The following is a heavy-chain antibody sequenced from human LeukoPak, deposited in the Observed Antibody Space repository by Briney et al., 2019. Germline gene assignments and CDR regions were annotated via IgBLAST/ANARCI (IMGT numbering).Heavy chain of an antibody. V-gene: IGHV3-23*01. CDR1: GFTFSSYA. CDR2: IGGSGGST. CDR3: AKSSGDYKTKFDS. D-gene: IGHD4-17*01. Sequence: PGGSLRLSCAASGFTFSSYAMSWVRQAPGKGLEWVSGIGGSGGSTYYADSVKGRLTISRDNSKNTVYLQMNSLRAEDTAVYYCAKSSGDYKTKFDSWGQGTLVPVSS. J-gene: IGHJ4*02.